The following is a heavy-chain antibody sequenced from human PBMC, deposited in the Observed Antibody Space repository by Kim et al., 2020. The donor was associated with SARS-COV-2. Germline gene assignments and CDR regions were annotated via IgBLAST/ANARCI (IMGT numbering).Heavy chain of an antibody. J-gene: IGHJ4*02. CDR2: INHSGST. V-gene: IGHV4-34*01. D-gene: IGHD3-22*01. CDR1: GGSFSGYY. Sequence: SETLSLTCAVYGGSFSGYYWSWIRQPPGKGLEWIGEINHSGSTNYNPSLKSRVTISVDTSKNQFSLKLSSVTAADTAVYYCARGRRFYDSSGYRTYYFDYWGQGTLVTVSS. CDR3: ARGRRFYDSSGYRTYYFDY.